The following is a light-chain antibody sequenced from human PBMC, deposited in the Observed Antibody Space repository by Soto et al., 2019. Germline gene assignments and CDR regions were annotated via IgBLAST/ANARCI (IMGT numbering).Light chain of an antibody. J-gene: IGLJ2*01. CDR3: AAWDDSLNGPL. V-gene: IGLV1-44*01. Sequence: QSVLTQSPSASATPGQRVTISCSGSSPNIGTNTVNWYQQFPGTAPKLLIYSNNERPSGVPDRFSGSKSGTSASLAISGLQSEDEADYYCAAWDDSLNGPLFGGGTKLTVL. CDR2: SNN. CDR1: SPNIGTNT.